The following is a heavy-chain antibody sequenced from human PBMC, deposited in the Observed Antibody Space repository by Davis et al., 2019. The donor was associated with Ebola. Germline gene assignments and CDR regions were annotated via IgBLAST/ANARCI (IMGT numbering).Heavy chain of an antibody. V-gene: IGHV1-2*04. CDR3: ARCQVSVYYYASGSYYNYYGMDV. CDR1: GYTFTGYY. J-gene: IGHJ6*02. D-gene: IGHD3-10*01. CDR2: INPNSGGT. Sequence: AASVKVFCKASGYTFTGYYMHWVRQAPGQGLEWMGWINPNSGGTNYAQKFQGWVTMTRDTSISTAYMELSRLRSDDTAVYYCARCQVSVYYYASGSYYNYYGMDVWGQGTTVTVSS.